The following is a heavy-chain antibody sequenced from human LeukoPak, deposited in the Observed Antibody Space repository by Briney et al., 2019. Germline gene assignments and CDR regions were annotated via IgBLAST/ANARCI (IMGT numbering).Heavy chain of an antibody. CDR2: ISAYNGNT. Sequence: EASVKVSCKASGYPFTSYGVSWVRQAPGQGLEWMGRISAYNGNTNYAQKLEGRVTMTTDTSTSTAYLELRSRTSDDTAVYYRAREPRYSRRTWFAPWGQGTLVTVSS. J-gene: IGHJ5*02. V-gene: IGHV1-18*01. CDR1: GYPFTSYG. CDR3: AREPRYSRRTWFAP. D-gene: IGHD6-13*01.